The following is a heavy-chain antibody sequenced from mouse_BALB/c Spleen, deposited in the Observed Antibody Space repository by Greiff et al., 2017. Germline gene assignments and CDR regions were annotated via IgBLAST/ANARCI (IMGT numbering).Heavy chain of an antibody. CDR1: GYSITSDYA. D-gene: IGHD1-1*01. J-gene: IGHJ2*01. V-gene: IGHV3-2*02. Sequence: EVHLVESGPGLVKPSQSLSLTCTVTGYSITSDYAWNWIRQFPGNKLEWMGYISYSGSTSYNPSLKSRISITRDTSKNQFFLQLNSVTTEDTATYYCAREHYYGSSFDYWGQGTTLTVSS. CDR2: ISYSGST. CDR3: AREHYYGSSFDY.